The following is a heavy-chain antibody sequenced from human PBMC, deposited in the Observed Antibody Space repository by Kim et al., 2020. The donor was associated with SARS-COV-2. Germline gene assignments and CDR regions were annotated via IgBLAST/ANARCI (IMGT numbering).Heavy chain of an antibody. CDR3: AREVRSRFLDF. V-gene: IGHV3-7*01. CDR1: GFTFSSYW. Sequence: GGSLRLSCAISGFTFSSYWMSWVRQAPGKGLEWVANINQDGTERYYVDSVEGRFTISRDNARNSLYLQMNSLRAEDTAVYYCAREVRSRFLDFWGQGTLVTVSS. J-gene: IGHJ4*02. CDR2: INQDGTER.